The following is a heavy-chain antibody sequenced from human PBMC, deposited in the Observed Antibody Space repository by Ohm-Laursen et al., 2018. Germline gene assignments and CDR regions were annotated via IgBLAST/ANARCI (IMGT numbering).Heavy chain of an antibody. D-gene: IGHD3-3*01. CDR2: VSTSGST. J-gene: IGHJ6*02. Sequence: GTLSLTCTVSGGSISNFYWSWLRQPAGKGLEWIGRVSTSGSTNYSPSLRSRVTISLDTSKNQISLNLSSVTAADTAVYYCATEGTIFGVSGLDVWGQGTTVTVSS. V-gene: IGHV4-4*07. CDR1: GGSISNFY. CDR3: ATEGTIFGVSGLDV.